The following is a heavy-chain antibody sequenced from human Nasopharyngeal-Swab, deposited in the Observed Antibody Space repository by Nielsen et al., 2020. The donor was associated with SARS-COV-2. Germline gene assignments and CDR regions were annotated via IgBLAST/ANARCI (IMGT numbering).Heavy chain of an antibody. CDR2: INHSGST. V-gene: IGHV4-34*01. Sequence: WIRQPPGKGLEWIGEINHSGSTNYNPPLKSRVTTSVDTSKNQFSLKLSSVTAADTAVYYCASSPLWFGEPEHGMDVWGQGTTVTVSS. D-gene: IGHD3-10*01. CDR3: ASSPLWFGEPEHGMDV. J-gene: IGHJ6*02.